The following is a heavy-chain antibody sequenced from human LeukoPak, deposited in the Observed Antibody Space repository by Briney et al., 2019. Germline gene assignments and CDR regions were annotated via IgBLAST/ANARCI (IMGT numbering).Heavy chain of an antibody. CDR1: GFTFSSYT. Sequence: GGSLRLSCAASGFTFSSYTMHWVRQAPGKGLEYVSAITHNGGSTYYANSVEGRFTISRDNSKNTLYLQLGSLRAEDMAVYYCARTGGATYYGSAMYYFDCWGQGTLVTVSS. CDR3: ARTGGATYYGSAMYYFDC. D-gene: IGHD1-26*01. V-gene: IGHV3-64*01. J-gene: IGHJ4*02. CDR2: ITHNGGST.